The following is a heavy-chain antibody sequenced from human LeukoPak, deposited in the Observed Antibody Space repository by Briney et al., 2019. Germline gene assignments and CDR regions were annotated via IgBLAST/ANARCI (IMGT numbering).Heavy chain of an antibody. V-gene: IGHV4-30-4*01. CDR2: IYHSGST. J-gene: IGHJ4*02. CDR3: ARGVRGRKWYYFDS. CDR1: GDSITSGDYY. D-gene: IGHD2-15*01. Sequence: SETLSLTCSVSGDSITSGDYYWTWTRQSPGEGLEWLGYIYHSGSTLYHPSLESRLSLSVGTSKNQFSLTLTSVTAADSAVFYCARGVRGRKWYYFDSWGRGTLVTVSS.